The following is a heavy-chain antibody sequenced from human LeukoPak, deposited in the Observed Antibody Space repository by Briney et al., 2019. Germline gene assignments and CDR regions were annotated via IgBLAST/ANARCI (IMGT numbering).Heavy chain of an antibody. CDR2: IWYDGSNK. CDR1: GFTFSSYG. CDR3: ARDVRGVTLDY. D-gene: IGHD3-10*02. V-gene: IGHV3-33*08. Sequence: PGRSLRLSCAASGFTFSSYGMHWVRQAPGKGLEWVAVIWYDGSNKYYADSVKGRFTISRDNSKNTLYLQMNSLRAEDTAVYYCARDVRGVTLDYWGQGTLVTVSS. J-gene: IGHJ4*02.